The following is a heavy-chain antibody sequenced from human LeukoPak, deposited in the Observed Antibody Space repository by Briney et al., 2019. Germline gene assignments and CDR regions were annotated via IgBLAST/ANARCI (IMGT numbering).Heavy chain of an antibody. CDR1: GFTVSSNY. V-gene: IGHV3-66*01. D-gene: IGHD3-10*01. J-gene: IGHJ4*02. Sequence: GGSLRLSCAASGFTVSSNYMSWVRQAPGKGLQWVSGLYSGGSTTYADSVKGRFSISRDNLKNTLYLQMNSLRAEDTAVYYCARAFQYGSGTYPYSLWGQGTLVTVSS. CDR3: ARAFQYGSGTYPYSL. CDR2: LYSGGST.